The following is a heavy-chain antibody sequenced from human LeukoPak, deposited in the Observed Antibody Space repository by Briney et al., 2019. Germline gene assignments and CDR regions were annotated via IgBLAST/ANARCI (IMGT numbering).Heavy chain of an antibody. Sequence: ASVKVSCKASVGTFSSYAISWVRQAPGQGLEWMGGIIPIFGTANYAQKFQGRVTITADESTSTAYMELSSLRSEDTAVYYCARDGRYHYDSSGYYYHWFDPWGQGTLVTVSS. CDR2: IIPIFGTA. J-gene: IGHJ5*02. V-gene: IGHV1-69*13. CDR1: VGTFSSYA. CDR3: ARDGRYHYDSSGYYYHWFDP. D-gene: IGHD3-22*01.